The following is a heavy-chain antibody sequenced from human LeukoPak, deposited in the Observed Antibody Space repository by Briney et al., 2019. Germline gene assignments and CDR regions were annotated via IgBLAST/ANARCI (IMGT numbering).Heavy chain of an antibody. J-gene: IGHJ4*02. CDR3: ASEYSSSSGHF. Sequence: GGSLRLSCAASGFTFSIYWMHWVRQAPGKGLVWVSHINGDGSSTSYADSVKGRFTISRDNAKNTLYLQMNSLRAEDTAVYYCASEYSSSSGHFWGQGTLVTVSS. CDR1: GFTFSIYW. D-gene: IGHD6-6*01. CDR2: INGDGSST. V-gene: IGHV3-74*01.